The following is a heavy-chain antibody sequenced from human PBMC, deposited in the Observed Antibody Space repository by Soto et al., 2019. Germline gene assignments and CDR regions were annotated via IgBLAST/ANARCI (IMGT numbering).Heavy chain of an antibody. V-gene: IGHV1-3*01. Sequence: ASVKVSCKASGYTFTSYAMHWVRQAPGQRLEWMGWINAGNGNTKYSQKFQGRVTITRDTSASTAYMELSSLRSEDTAVYYRARGFAPDYYDSSGYEAFDIWGQGTMVTVSS. D-gene: IGHD3-22*01. CDR1: GYTFTSYA. CDR3: ARGFAPDYYDSSGYEAFDI. J-gene: IGHJ3*02. CDR2: INAGNGNT.